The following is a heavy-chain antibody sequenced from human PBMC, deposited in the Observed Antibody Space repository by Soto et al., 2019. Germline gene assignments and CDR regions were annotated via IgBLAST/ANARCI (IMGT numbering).Heavy chain of an antibody. D-gene: IGHD5-12*01. CDR1: GFTFSSLS. V-gene: IGHV3-30*18. Sequence: GGSLRLSCAASGFTFSSLSMHWVRQAPGKGLEWVAVISDDGNNKYYADSVKGRFTIPRDNSRNTLYLQMSSLRAEDTAVYYCAKTIREGYMAYCDYWGQGTLVTVSS. CDR2: ISDDGNNK. J-gene: IGHJ4*02. CDR3: AKTIREGYMAYCDY.